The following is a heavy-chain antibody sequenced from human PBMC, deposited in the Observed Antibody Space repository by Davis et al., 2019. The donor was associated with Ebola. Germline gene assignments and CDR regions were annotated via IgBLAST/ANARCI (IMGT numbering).Heavy chain of an antibody. CDR3: ARDAPLDY. V-gene: IGHV3-48*01. CDR1: GFTFSSYS. J-gene: IGHJ4*02. Sequence: GESLKISCAASGFTFSSYSMNWVRQAPGKGLEWVSYISSSSSTIYYADSVKGRFTISRDNAKNSLYLQMNSLRAEDTAVYYCARDAPLDYWGQGTLVTVSS. CDR2: ISSSSSTI.